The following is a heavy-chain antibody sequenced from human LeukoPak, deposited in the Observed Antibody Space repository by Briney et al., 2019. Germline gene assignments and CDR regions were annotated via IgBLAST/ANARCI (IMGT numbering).Heavy chain of an antibody. CDR3: ARDSSPYCGDDCYFDAFDL. CDR2: INRDGSKN. CDR1: EFTFGSYW. J-gene: IGHJ3*01. V-gene: IGHV3-7*03. Sequence: GGSLRLSCAASEFTFGSYWMTWVRQAPGKGLEWVANINRDGSKNHFVDSMKGRFTISRDNAKNFLYLQMNSLRAEDTAVYFCARDSSPYCGDDCYFDAFDLWGQGTMVTVSS. D-gene: IGHD2-21*02.